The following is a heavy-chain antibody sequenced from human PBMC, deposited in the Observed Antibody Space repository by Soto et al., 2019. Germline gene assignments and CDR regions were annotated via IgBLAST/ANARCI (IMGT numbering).Heavy chain of an antibody. CDR3: ARVDGFPNSTITMVRGVIIIRWRYRWFDP. J-gene: IGHJ5*02. V-gene: IGHV1-69*13. D-gene: IGHD3-10*01. Sequence: ASVKVSCKASGGTFSSYAISWVRQAPGQGLEWMGGIIPIFGTANYAQKFQGRVTITADESTGTAYMELSSLRSGETAVYYCARVDGFPNSTITMVRGVIIIRWRYRWFDPWGQGTLVTVSS. CDR2: IIPIFGTA. CDR1: GGTFSSYA.